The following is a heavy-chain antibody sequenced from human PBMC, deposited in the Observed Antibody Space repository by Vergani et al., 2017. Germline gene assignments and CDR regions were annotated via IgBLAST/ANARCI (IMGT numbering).Heavy chain of an antibody. CDR2: IIPVFGRL. Sequence: QVQLVQSGAEVRKPGSSVRVSCRASGGTFSTYAINWVRLAPGEGLEWMGRIIPVFGRLDYSQKFQGNVSIFADDTTNTAYLDLTSRRSEDAGIYYCAFSYTSGRTYASWGRGTLVTVSS. D-gene: IGHD6-19*01. CDR1: GGTFSTYA. V-gene: IGHV1-69*15. J-gene: IGHJ5*02. CDR3: AFSYTSGRTYAS.